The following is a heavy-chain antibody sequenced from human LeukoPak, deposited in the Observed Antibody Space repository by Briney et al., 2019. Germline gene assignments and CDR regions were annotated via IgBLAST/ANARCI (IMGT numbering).Heavy chain of an antibody. V-gene: IGHV3-30*18. CDR1: GFTLSIYG. J-gene: IGHJ4*02. CDR2: ISYDGSNK. Sequence: GGSLRLSCATSGFTLSIYGMHWVRQAPGKGLEWVAVISYDGSNKYYADSVKGRFTISRDNSKNTLYLQMNSLRAEDTAVYYCAKDRDIVVVPAANIDYWGQGTLVTVSS. CDR3: AKDRDIVVVPAANIDY. D-gene: IGHD2-2*01.